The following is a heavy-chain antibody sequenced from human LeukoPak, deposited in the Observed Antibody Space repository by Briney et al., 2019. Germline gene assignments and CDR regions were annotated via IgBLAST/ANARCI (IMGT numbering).Heavy chain of an antibody. D-gene: IGHD2-2*01. CDR2: IYHSGST. V-gene: IGHV4-38-2*01. J-gene: IGHJ6*03. CDR1: GYSISSGYY. CDR3: ARHRRGKNLVVPAAARYYYYMDV. Sequence: ASETLSLTCAVSGYSISSGYYRAWIRQPPGKGLEWIGSIYHSGSTYYNPSLKSRVTISVDTSKNQFSLKLSSVTAADTAVYYCARHRRGKNLVVPAAARYYYYMDVWGKGTTVTVSS.